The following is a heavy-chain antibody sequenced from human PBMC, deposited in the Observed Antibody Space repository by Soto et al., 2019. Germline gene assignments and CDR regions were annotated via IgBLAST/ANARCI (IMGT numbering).Heavy chain of an antibody. V-gene: IGHV4-34*01. D-gene: IGHD3-10*01. CDR3: ARGVMVRGVTISYGMDV. CDR1: GGSFSGYY. J-gene: IGHJ6*02. Sequence: SETLSLTCAVYGGSFSGYYWSWIRQPPGKGLEWIGEINHSGSTSYNPSLKSRVTISVDTSKNQFSLKLSSVTAADTAVYYCARGVMVRGVTISYGMDVWGQGTTVTVSS. CDR2: INHSGST.